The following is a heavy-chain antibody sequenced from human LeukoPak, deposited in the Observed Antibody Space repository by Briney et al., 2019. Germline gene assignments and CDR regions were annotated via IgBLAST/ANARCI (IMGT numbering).Heavy chain of an antibody. Sequence: GESLKISCTGSGYSFTTYWIGWVRQMPVKGMEWMGFIYPGDSDTRYSPSFQGQVAISADKSISTAYLQWSSLKASDTAMYYCARIGGNDYYYYMDVWGKGTTVTVSS. CDR1: GYSFTTYW. CDR2: IYPGDSDT. D-gene: IGHD4-23*01. V-gene: IGHV5-51*01. CDR3: ARIGGNDYYYYMDV. J-gene: IGHJ6*03.